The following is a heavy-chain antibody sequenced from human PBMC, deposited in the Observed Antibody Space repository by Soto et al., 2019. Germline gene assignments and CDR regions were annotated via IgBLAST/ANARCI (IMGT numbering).Heavy chain of an antibody. CDR3: ARGLLGHNSKNAMDV. CDR2: INTDGSIT. D-gene: IGHD1-1*01. V-gene: IGHV3-74*01. CDR1: GFTFRDYW. J-gene: IGHJ6*02. Sequence: EVQLVESGGGLVQPGGSLRLSCAASGFTFRDYWMHWVRQAPGKGLVWVSRINTDGSITNYADSVRGRFTFSRDNAKDTLFLQMDSLRAEDTAVYYCARGLLGHNSKNAMDVWGQGATLTVSS.